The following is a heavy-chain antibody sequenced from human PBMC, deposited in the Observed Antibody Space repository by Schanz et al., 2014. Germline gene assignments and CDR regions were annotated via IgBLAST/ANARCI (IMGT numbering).Heavy chain of an antibody. J-gene: IGHJ4*02. D-gene: IGHD1-1*01. CDR2: ICSSGNTI. CDR3: ARAHGNNWYGKGLDY. CDR1: GFTVSSDH. Sequence: VQLVESGGGFVQPGGSLGLSCVVSGFTVSSDHMSWVRQAPGKGLEWVSYICSSGNTIYYADSVKGRFTISRDNSKNTLYLQMNSLRADDTAVYFCARAHGNNWYGKGLDYWGQGTQVTVSS. V-gene: IGHV3-11*04.